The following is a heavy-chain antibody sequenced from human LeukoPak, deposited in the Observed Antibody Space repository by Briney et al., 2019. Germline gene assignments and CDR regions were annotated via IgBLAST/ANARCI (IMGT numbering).Heavy chain of an antibody. D-gene: IGHD1-26*01. Sequence: SETLSLTCTVSGGSISSSSYYWGWIRQPPGKGLEWIGYIYYSGSTNYNPSLKSRVTISVDTSKNQFSLKLSSVTAADTAVYYCARAEVVGASNWFDPWGQGTLVTVSS. CDR1: GGSISSSSYY. J-gene: IGHJ5*02. V-gene: IGHV4-61*05. CDR3: ARAEVVGASNWFDP. CDR2: IYYSGST.